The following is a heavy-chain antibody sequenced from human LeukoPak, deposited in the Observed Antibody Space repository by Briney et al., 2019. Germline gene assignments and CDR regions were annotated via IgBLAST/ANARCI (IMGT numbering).Heavy chain of an antibody. D-gene: IGHD3-22*01. J-gene: IGHJ3*01. CDR2: ISFDNSYK. Sequence: GGSLRLSCAASGFTFSKYGIHWVRQAPGKGLEWVALISFDNSYKNYADSVKGRFIISRDNSKNTVYLQMNSLRAEDTAVYYCAKDLAVVPGLDAFDVWGQGTLVTVSS. CDR3: AKDLAVVPGLDAFDV. V-gene: IGHV3-30*18. CDR1: GFTFSKYG.